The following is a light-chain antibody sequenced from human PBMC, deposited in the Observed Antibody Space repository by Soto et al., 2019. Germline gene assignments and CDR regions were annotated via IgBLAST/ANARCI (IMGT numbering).Light chain of an antibody. V-gene: IGKV3-11*01. J-gene: IGKJ1*01. CDR3: QNRRSWPGP. Sequence: EILLTQSPATLSLSPGERATLSCRASQSVSSSLAWYQQKHGQAPRLLIYDASTRATGIPGRFSGSGSGTDFTFTIGNLEPEDLAVYYCQNRRSWPGPFGQGAKVEI. CDR2: DAS. CDR1: QSVSSS.